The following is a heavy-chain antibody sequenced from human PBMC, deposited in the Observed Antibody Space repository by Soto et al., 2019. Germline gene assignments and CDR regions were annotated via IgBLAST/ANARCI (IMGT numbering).Heavy chain of an antibody. Sequence: DTLSLTCTLSGSSISSGDYYWSWIRQPPGKALQWIGYIYYSGSTNYNLSLKSRVTISVDTSKNQYSLKLSSVTAADTAVYYCARAGTTMVRGVISGWFDPWGQGTLVTVTS. J-gene: IGHJ5*02. CDR2: IYYSGST. CDR1: GSSISSGDYY. CDR3: ARAGTTMVRGVISGWFDP. D-gene: IGHD3-10*01. V-gene: IGHV4-61*08.